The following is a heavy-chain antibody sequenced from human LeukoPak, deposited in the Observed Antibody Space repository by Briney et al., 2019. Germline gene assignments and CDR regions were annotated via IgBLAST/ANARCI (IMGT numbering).Heavy chain of an antibody. CDR1: GGSISSYY. CDR3: ARDYGYSSGWFPNWFDP. V-gene: IGHV4-4*07. Sequence: KPSETLSLTCTVSGGSISSYYWSWIRQPAGRGLEWIGRIYTSGSTNYNPSLKSRVTMSVDTSKNQFSLKLSSVTAADTAVYYCARDYGYSSGWFPNWFDPWGQGTLVTVSS. CDR2: IYTSGST. J-gene: IGHJ5*02. D-gene: IGHD6-19*01.